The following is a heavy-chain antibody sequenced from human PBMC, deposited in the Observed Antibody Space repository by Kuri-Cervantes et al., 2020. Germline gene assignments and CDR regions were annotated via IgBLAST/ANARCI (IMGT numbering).Heavy chain of an antibody. CDR1: GGSISSSSYY. CDR2: IYYRGST. CDR3: ARGVWMVRGVIILGWDY. D-gene: IGHD3-10*01. V-gene: IGHV4-39*07. J-gene: IGHJ4*02. Sequence: SETLSLTCTVSGGSISSSSYYWGWIRQPPGKGLEWIGSIYYRGSTNYNPSLKSRVTISVDTSKNQFSLKLSSVTAADTAVYYCARGVWMVRGVIILGWDYWGQGTLVTVSS.